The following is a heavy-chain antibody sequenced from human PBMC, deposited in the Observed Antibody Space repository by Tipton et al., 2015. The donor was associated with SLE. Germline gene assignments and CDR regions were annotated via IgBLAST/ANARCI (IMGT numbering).Heavy chain of an antibody. V-gene: IGHV4-59*08. CDR3: ATQPYDFWSGYVY. CDR1: GGSISSYY. CDR2: IYYSGST. J-gene: IGHJ4*02. D-gene: IGHD3-3*01. Sequence: TLSLTCTVSGGSISSYYWSWIRQPPGKGLEWIGYIYYSGSTNYNPSLKSRDTISVDTSKNQFSLKLSSVTAADTAVYYCATQPYDFWSGYVYWGQGTLVTVSS.